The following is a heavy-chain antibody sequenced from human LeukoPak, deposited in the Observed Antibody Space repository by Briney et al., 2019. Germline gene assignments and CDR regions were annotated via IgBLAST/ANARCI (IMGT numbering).Heavy chain of an antibody. Sequence: GESLKISCKGSGYRFTSHWIGWVRQMPGRGLEWMGIIYPGDSDIRYRPSFQGQVTITADKSISTAYLQWSSLKASDSGVYYCVRRAMTGGFWSGYLNWFDPWGQGTLVTASS. CDR1: GYRFTSHW. CDR3: VRRAMTGGFWSGYLNWFDP. J-gene: IGHJ5*02. CDR2: IYPGDSDI. D-gene: IGHD3-3*01. V-gene: IGHV5-51*01.